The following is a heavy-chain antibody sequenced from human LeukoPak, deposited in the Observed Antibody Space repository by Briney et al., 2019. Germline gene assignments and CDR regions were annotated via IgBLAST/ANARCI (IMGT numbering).Heavy chain of an antibody. CDR3: ARDLAWGYVEQRLGWLDP. CDR2: ISAYNGNT. D-gene: IGHD1/OR15-1a*01. CDR1: GYIFTDYG. Sequence: ASVKVSCKASGYIFTDYGITWVRQAPGQGLEWMGWISAYNGNTNYAQKFQDRFTMTTDTSTTTAYMELRSLRFDDTAVYYCARDLAWGYVEQRLGWLDPWGQGALVTVSS. J-gene: IGHJ5*02. V-gene: IGHV1-18*01.